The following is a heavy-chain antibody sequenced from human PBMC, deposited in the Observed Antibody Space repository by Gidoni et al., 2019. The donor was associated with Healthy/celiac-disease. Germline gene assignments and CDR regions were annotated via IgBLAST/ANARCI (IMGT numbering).Heavy chain of an antibody. D-gene: IGHD3-10*01. CDR3: AKRAVNYYGSGSYED. V-gene: IGHV3-9*01. CDR2: ISWNSGSI. Sequence: EVQLVASGGGLVQPGRSLRLSCAASGFPFDDYAMHWVRQAPGKGLEWVSGISWNSGSIGYADSVKGRFTISRDNAKNSLYLQMNSLRAEDTALYYCAKRAVNYYGSGSYEDWGQGTLVTVSS. J-gene: IGHJ4*02. CDR1: GFPFDDYA.